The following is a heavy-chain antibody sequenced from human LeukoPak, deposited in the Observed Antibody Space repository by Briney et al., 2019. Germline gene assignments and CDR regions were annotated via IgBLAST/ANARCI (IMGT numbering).Heavy chain of an antibody. CDR1: GFTVSSNY. J-gene: IGHJ3*02. Sequence: GGSLRLSCAASGFTVSSNYMSWVRQAPGKGLEWVSVIYSGGGTDYADSVKGRFTISRDNSKNTLYRQMNSLRAEDTAVYYCARAVGVTAIHNAFDIWGQGTMVTVSS. V-gene: IGHV3-66*02. CDR2: IYSGGGT. D-gene: IGHD2-21*02. CDR3: ARAVGVTAIHNAFDI.